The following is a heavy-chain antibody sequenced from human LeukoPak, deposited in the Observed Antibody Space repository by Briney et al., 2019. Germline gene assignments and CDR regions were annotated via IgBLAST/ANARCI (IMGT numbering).Heavy chain of an antibody. Sequence: GGSLRLSCAASGFTFSSYSMNWVRQAPGKGREWVSSISSSSSYIYYADSVKGRFTISRDNAKNSLYLQMNSLRAEDTAVYYCARPSAAGPSSSWESGDFDYWGQGTLVTVSS. V-gene: IGHV3-21*01. D-gene: IGHD6-13*01. CDR1: GFTFSSYS. CDR2: ISSSSSYI. J-gene: IGHJ4*02. CDR3: ARPSAAGPSSSWESGDFDY.